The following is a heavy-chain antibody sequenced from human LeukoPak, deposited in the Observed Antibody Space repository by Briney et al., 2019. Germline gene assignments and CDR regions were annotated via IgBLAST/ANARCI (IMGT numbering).Heavy chain of an antibody. CDR2: ISYDGSNK. J-gene: IGHJ3*02. CDR1: GFTFSSYA. Sequence: PGRSLRLSCAASGFTFSSYAMHWVRRAPGKGLEWVAVISYDGSNKYYADSVKGRFTISRDNSKNTLYLQMNSLRAEDTAVYYCAREEPRGEAFDIWGQGTMVTVSS. D-gene: IGHD1-14*01. V-gene: IGHV3-30-3*01. CDR3: AREEPRGEAFDI.